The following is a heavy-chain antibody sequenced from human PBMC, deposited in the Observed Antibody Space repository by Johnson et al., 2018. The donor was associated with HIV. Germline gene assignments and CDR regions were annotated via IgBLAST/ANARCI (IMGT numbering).Heavy chain of an antibody. V-gene: IGHV3-23*04. CDR1: GFTFDDYA. Sequence: VQLVESGGVVVQPGGSLRLSCAASGFTFDDYAMHWVRQAPGKGLEWVSAISGSGGSTYYADSVKGRFTISRDNSKNTLYLQMGSLRAEDMAVYYCARGGRGYSYSYAFDLWGQGTMVTVSS. CDR2: ISGSGGST. D-gene: IGHD5-18*01. CDR3: ARGGRGYSYSYAFDL. J-gene: IGHJ3*01.